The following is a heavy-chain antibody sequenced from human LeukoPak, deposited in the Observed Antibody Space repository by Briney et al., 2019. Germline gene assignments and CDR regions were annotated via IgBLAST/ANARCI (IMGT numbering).Heavy chain of an antibody. J-gene: IGHJ3*02. Sequence: GASVKVSCKASGGTFSSYAISWVRQAPGRGLEWMGGIIPIFGTANYAQKFQGRVTITADESTSTAYMELSSLRSEDTAVYYCARGTGSSSWYYAFDIWGQGTMVTVSS. D-gene: IGHD6-13*01. CDR1: GGTFSSYA. CDR2: IIPIFGTA. V-gene: IGHV1-69*13. CDR3: ARGTGSSSWYYAFDI.